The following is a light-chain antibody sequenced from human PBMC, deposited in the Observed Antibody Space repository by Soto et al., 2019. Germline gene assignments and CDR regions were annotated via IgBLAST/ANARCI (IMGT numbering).Light chain of an antibody. J-gene: IGKJ1*01. Sequence: EIVLTQSPGTLSLSPGERATLSCRASQSVSSSYLGWYQQKPDQAPRLLIYGASSRATGIPDRFSGSGSGTDFTLTISRLEPEDFALYYCQQFASSPPTFGQGTKVEIK. CDR1: QSVSSSY. CDR2: GAS. V-gene: IGKV3-20*01. CDR3: QQFASSPPT.